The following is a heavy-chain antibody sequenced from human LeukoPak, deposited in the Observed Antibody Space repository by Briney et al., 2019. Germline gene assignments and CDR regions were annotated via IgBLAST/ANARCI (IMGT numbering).Heavy chain of an antibody. CDR3: AKESPSNHYDSSGLDY. V-gene: IGHV3-30*18. CDR1: GFTFSSYG. CDR2: ISYDGSNK. Sequence: GRSLRLSCAAYGFTFSSYGMHWVRQDPGKGLEWVAVISYDGSNKYYADSVKGRFTISRDNSKNTLYLQMNSLRAEDTAVYYCAKESPSNHYDSSGLDYRGQGTLVTVSS. D-gene: IGHD3-22*01. J-gene: IGHJ4*02.